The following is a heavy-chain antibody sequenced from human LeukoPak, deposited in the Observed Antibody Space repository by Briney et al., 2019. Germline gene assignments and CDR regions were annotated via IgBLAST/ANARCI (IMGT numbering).Heavy chain of an antibody. CDR1: GGSISSSSYY. CDR2: IYYSGST. CDR3: ARRYIVVVPAAMPLNNWFDP. D-gene: IGHD2-2*01. Sequence: SETLSLTCTVSGGSISSSSYYWGWIRQPPGKGLEWIGSIYYSGSTYYNPSLKSRVTISVDTSKNQVSLNLSSVTAADTAVYYCARRYIVVVPAAMPLNNWFDPWGQGTLVTVSS. J-gene: IGHJ5*02. V-gene: IGHV4-39*07.